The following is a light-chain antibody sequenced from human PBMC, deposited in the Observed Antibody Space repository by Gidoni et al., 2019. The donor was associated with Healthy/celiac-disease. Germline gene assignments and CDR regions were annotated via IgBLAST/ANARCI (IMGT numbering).Light chain of an antibody. CDR3: QQLRT. CDR2: AAS. J-gene: IGKJ3*01. V-gene: IGKV1-9*01. Sequence: DIQLTQSPSFLSASVGDRVTITCRASQGISSYLAWYQQKPGKAPKLLIYAASTLQSVVPSRFSGSGSGTEFTLTISSLQPEDFATYYCQQLRTFGPGTKVDIK. CDR1: QGISSY.